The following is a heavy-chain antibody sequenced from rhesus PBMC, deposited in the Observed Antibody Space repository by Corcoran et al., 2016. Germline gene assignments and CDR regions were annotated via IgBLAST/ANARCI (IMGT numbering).Heavy chain of an antibody. Sequence: QVQLQESGPGLVKPSETLSLTCAVSGYSISSGYYWGWFRQPPGKGLEYIGYISGSSGSTYYNPSLKSRVTISKDTSKNQFSLKLSSVTAADTAVYYCARTTVATSTFDYWGQGVLVTVSS. CDR2: ISGSSGST. CDR1: GYSISSGYY. D-gene: IGHD4-29*01. CDR3: ARTTVATSTFDY. V-gene: IGHV4-99*01. J-gene: IGHJ4*01.